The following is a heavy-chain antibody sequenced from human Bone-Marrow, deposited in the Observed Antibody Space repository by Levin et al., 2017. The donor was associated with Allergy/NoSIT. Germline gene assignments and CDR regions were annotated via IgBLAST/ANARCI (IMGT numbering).Heavy chain of an antibody. CDR3: ARFPDY. CDR2: IKQDGSET. V-gene: IGHV3-7*04. J-gene: IGHJ4*02. CDR1: GFSFSSSW. Sequence: LSLTCAASGFSFSSSWMTWVRQAPGKGLEWVANIKQDGSETYYVDSVRGRFTISRDNAKNSLFLQMNSLRVEDTAVYYCARFPDYWAQGTLATVSS.